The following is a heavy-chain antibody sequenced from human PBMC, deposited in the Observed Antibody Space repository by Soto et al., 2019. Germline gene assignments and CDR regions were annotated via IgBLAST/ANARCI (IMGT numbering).Heavy chain of an antibody. V-gene: IGHV3-23*01. Sequence: EVQLLESGGGLVQPGGSLRLSCAGSGFTFINYAINWVRRAPGKGLEWVSTISGGGDAPFFADSVRGRFTISRDNSKNTVTLQMNNLGVDDTAVYFCARKVPGSTSRPDYWYFDLWGRGTLVTVSS. CDR3: ARKVPGSTSRPDYWYFDL. D-gene: IGHD3-10*01. CDR1: GFTFINYA. J-gene: IGHJ2*01. CDR2: ISGGGDAP.